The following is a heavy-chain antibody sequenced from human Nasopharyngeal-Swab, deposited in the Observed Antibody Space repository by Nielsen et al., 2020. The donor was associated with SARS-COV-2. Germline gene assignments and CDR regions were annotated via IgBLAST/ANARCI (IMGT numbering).Heavy chain of an antibody. Sequence: GGSLRLSCSASGFIFAICPMSWVRQAPGKGLEWVAITSYQGSNTYYADSVKGRFTISRDNSKNTLYLQMNSLRAEDTAMYYCAKTSYEVLYQGLVDYWGQGTLVTVSS. D-gene: IGHD2-2*02. V-gene: IGHV3-30*18. CDR2: TSYQGSNT. CDR1: GFIFAICP. J-gene: IGHJ4*02. CDR3: AKTSYEVLYQGLVDY.